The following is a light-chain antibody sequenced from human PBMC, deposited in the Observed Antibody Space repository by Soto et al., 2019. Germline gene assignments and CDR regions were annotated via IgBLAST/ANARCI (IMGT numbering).Light chain of an antibody. J-gene: IGKJ2*03. CDR1: QPISSW. CDR3: QQYGRSPMYS. Sequence: IQVTQSPSSVSASVGDRVTITCRASQPISSWLAWYQQKPGQPPNLLIYSASTLRSGVPSRFSGSESGTLFTLTISRLEPEDFAVYYCQQYGRSPMYSFGQGTKLEIK. V-gene: IGKV1-12*01. CDR2: SAS.